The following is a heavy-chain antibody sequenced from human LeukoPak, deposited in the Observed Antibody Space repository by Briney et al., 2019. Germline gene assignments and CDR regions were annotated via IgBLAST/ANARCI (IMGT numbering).Heavy chain of an antibody. V-gene: IGHV4-38-2*02. D-gene: IGHD2-15*01. CDR1: GYSISSGYY. J-gene: IGHJ3*02. Sequence: SETLFLTCTVSGYSISSGYYWGWIRQPPGKGLEWIGSIYHSGSTYYNPSLKSRVTISVDTSKNQFSLKLSSVTAADTAVYYCARGGVVVAPGAFDIWGQGTMVTVSS. CDR2: IYHSGST. CDR3: ARGGVVVAPGAFDI.